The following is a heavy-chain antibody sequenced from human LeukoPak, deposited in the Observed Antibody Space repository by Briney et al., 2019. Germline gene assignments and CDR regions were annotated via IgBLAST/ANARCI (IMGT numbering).Heavy chain of an antibody. D-gene: IGHD6-19*01. V-gene: IGHV3-7*01. CDR3: ARQWKWFDP. Sequence: AGGSRRLSCAASGFTFTSYYMSWIRQAPGKGLEWVANIKQDGTEKDYVDSVKGRFTISRDNDKSSVYLQMNSLSVEDTAVYYCARQWKWFDPWGQGTLVTVSS. CDR2: IKQDGTEK. CDR1: GFTFTSYY. J-gene: IGHJ5*02.